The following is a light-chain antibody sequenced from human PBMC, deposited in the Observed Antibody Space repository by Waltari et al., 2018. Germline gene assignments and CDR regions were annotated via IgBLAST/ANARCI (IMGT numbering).Light chain of an antibody. J-gene: IGLJ3*02. V-gene: IGLV3-21*04. CDR2: YDS. Sequence: SYVLTQPPSVSVAPGKTARITCGGHNIGSKSVHWYQQKPGQAPVLVIYYDSDRPSGIPERFSGSNSGNTATLTISRVEAGDEADYYCQVWDSSSDHWVFGGGTKLTVL. CDR3: QVWDSSSDHWV. CDR1: NIGSKS.